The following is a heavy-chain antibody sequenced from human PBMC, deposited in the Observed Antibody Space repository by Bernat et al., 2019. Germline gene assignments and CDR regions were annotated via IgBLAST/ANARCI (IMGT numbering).Heavy chain of an antibody. D-gene: IGHD3-22*01. Sequence: EVQLVESGGGLVQPGGSLRLSCAASGFTFSSYSMNWVRQAPGKGLEWGSYISSSRTRYYPNTVKGRFTISKVNVKNSLYLRMNSLRDDGAADCYCARGFRGRGYPVYDYWGEGTRVTVSS. CDR2: ISSSRTR. J-gene: IGHJ4*02. V-gene: IGHV3-48*02. CDR1: GFTFSSYS. CDR3: ARGFRGRGYPVYDY.